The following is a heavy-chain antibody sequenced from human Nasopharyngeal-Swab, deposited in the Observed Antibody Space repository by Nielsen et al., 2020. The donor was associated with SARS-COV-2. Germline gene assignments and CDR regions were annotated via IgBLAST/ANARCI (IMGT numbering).Heavy chain of an antibody. V-gene: IGHV3-33*03. CDR3: VKNEHSFHIGPLDY. J-gene: IGHJ4*02. CDR1: GFDFGSHG. Sequence: GESLKISCAASGFDFGSHGMHWVRQAPGRGLEWVAVIWYDATKIYYADSVKGRFTISRDNSKNTLFLEMNSLRAEDSAMYYCVKNEHSFHIGPLDYWGQGTLVTVSS. CDR2: IWYDATKI. D-gene: IGHD5-18*01.